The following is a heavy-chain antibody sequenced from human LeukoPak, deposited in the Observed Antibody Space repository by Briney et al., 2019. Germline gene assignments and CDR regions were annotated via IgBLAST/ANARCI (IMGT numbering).Heavy chain of an antibody. CDR2: ISWNSGSI. J-gene: IGHJ6*03. CDR1: GFTFDDYA. Sequence: GGSLRLSCAASGFTFDDYAMHWVRQAPGKGLDWVSGISWNSGSIGYADSVKGRFTISRDNAKNSLYLQMNSLRAEDTALYYCAAEYYYYMDVWGKGTTVTVSS. CDR3: AAEYYYYMDV. V-gene: IGHV3-9*01.